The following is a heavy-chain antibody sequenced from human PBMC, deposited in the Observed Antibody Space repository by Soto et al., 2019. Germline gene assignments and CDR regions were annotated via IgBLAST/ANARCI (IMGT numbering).Heavy chain of an antibody. CDR1: GFTFSSYW. CDR2: INSDGSDT. D-gene: IGHD3-3*01. CDR3: ARDRYSYYDFWSGSLPYYYYGMDV. J-gene: IGHJ6*02. V-gene: IGHV3-74*01. Sequence: PGGSLRLSCAASGFTFSSYWMHWVRQAPGKGLVWVSHINSDGSDTTYADSVKGRFTISRDNAKNSLYLQMNSLRAEDTAVYYCARDRYSYYDFWSGSLPYYYYGMDVWGQGTTVTVSS.